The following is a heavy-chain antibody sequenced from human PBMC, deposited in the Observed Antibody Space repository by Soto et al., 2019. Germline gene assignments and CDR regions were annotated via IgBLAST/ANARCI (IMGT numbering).Heavy chain of an antibody. J-gene: IGHJ6*02. V-gene: IGHV1-69*12. CDR2: IIPIFRTP. CDR3: ARDKDRPRLGGNYYYIMDV. D-gene: IGHD5-12*01. CDR1: GGTFSSYA. Sequence: QVQLVQSGAEVKKPGSSVKVSCKASGGTFSSYAISWVRQAPGQGLEWMGGIIPIFRTPDYAQKFQGRVTITADESTSTAYTELSSLRSEDTAVYYCARDKDRPRLGGNYYYIMDVWGQGTTVTVSS.